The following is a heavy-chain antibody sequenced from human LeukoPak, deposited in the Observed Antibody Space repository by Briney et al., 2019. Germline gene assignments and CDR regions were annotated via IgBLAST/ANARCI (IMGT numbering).Heavy chain of an antibody. CDR2: IKHDGSEQ. Sequence: PGGSLRLSCAASGFTFTSYWMSWMRQAPGEGLQWVANIKHDGSEQYYVDSVKGRFTISRDNAKNSLYLQMNSLGVEDTAVYYCKSGGAAPGRFDYWGQGVLVTVSS. D-gene: IGHD6-13*01. J-gene: IGHJ4*02. CDR1: GFTFTSYW. V-gene: IGHV3-7*01. CDR3: KSGGAAPGRFDY.